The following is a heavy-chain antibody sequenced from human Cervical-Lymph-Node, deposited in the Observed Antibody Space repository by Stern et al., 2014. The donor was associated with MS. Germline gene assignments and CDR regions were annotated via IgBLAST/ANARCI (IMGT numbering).Heavy chain of an antibody. Sequence: VQLVESGGGLVKPGGSLRLSCAASGFIFSDYYMTWIRPAPGKGLEWVSYISYDSHSTDYTDSVKGRYTISRDNAKNSLYLQMNSLRVDDTAVYYCVRGHIAVVVTADGLDVWGQGTPVTVSS. CDR1: GFIFSDYY. D-gene: IGHD2-15*01. V-gene: IGHV3-11*06. J-gene: IGHJ6*02. CDR3: VRGHIAVVVTADGLDV. CDR2: ISYDSHST.